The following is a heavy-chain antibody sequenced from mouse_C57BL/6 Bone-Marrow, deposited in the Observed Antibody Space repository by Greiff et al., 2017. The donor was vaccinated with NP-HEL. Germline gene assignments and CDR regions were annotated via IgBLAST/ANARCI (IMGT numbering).Heavy chain of an antibody. Sequence: VQLQESGAELVKPGASVKISCKASGYAFSSYWMNWVKQRPGKGLEWIGQIYPGDGATNYNGKFKGKATLTADKSSSAAYMQLSSLTSEDSAVYFCARSGYGKNYAMDYWGQGTSVTVSS. CDR1: GYAFSSYW. V-gene: IGHV1-80*01. D-gene: IGHD1-1*01. CDR2: IYPGDGAT. CDR3: ARSGYGKNYAMDY. J-gene: IGHJ4*01.